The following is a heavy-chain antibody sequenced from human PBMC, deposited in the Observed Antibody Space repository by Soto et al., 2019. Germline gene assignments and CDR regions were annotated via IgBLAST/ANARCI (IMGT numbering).Heavy chain of an antibody. V-gene: IGHV1-18*04. CDR3: AEENTIWFGEFGLDC. D-gene: IGHD3-10*01. Sequence: GASVKVSCKASGYTFTTYGISWVRQAPGQGLEWMGWISAYNGNTKYAQKLQGRVTMTTDTSTSTAYMELRSLRSDDTAVYYCAEENTIWFGEFGLDCWGQGTLVTVSS. CDR1: GYTFTTYG. J-gene: IGHJ4*02. CDR2: ISAYNGNT.